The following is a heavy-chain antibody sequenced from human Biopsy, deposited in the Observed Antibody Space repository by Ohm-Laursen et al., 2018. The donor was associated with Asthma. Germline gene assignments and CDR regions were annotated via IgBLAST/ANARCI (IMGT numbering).Heavy chain of an antibody. Sequence: SVKVSCKSLGGTFNTYVIGWVRQAPGQGLVWMGGINSVFGTTTYPQKFQDRVTITADDSTSAVYMELSSLRSEDTAVYYCARKAGSCISRTCYSLDFWGQGTLVTVSS. CDR3: ARKAGSCISRTCYSLDF. D-gene: IGHD2-2*01. J-gene: IGHJ4*02. CDR1: GGTFNTYV. CDR2: INSVFGTT. V-gene: IGHV1-69*13.